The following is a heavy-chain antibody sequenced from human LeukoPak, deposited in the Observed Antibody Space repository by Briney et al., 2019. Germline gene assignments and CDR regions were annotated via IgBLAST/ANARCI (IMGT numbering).Heavy chain of an antibody. CDR2: MNPNSGNT. CDR1: GYTFTSYD. V-gene: IGHV1-8*01. Sequence: ASVKVSCKASGYTFTSYDINWVRQATGQGLEWMGWMNPNSGNTGYAQKFQGRVTMTRNTSISTAYMELSSLRSEDTAVYYRARVQLHLNQYYYYYMDVWGKGTTVTVSS. D-gene: IGHD5-18*01. J-gene: IGHJ6*03. CDR3: ARVQLHLNQYYYYYMDV.